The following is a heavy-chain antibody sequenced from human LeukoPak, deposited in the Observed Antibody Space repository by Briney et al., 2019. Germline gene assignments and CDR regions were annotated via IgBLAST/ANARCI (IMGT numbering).Heavy chain of an antibody. D-gene: IGHD1-1*01. CDR2: IKQDGSEK. Sequence: GGSLRLSCAASGFTFRSYWMTWVRQAPGKGLEWVANIKQDGSEKYYVDSVKGRFTISRDNAKSSLYLEMNSLRAEDTVVYYCARVKARPGKMGTTGGVEDYWGQGTLVTVSS. J-gene: IGHJ4*02. V-gene: IGHV3-7*01. CDR1: GFTFRSYW. CDR3: ARVKARPGKMGTTGGVEDY.